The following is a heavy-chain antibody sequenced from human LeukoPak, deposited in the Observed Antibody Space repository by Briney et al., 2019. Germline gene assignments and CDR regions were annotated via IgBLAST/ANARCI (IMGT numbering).Heavy chain of an antibody. CDR3: ARGRELTHLDY. J-gene: IGHJ4*02. CDR1: GFTVSSNY. Sequence: GGSLRLSCVASGFTVSSNYMSWVRQAPGKGLDWVSVIYSGGSTYYADSVKGRFTISRDNSKNTLYLQMNSLRAEDTAVYYCARGRELTHLDYWGQGILVTVSS. CDR2: IYSGGST. D-gene: IGHD1-26*01. V-gene: IGHV3-53*01.